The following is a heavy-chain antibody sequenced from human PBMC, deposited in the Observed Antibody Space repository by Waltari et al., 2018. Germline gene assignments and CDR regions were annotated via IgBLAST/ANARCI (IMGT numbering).Heavy chain of an antibody. CDR3: ARYSTYTGNNWFDP. Sequence: QVQLVQSGAEVTKPGSSVQVSCKASGGTFSSYTISWVRQAPGQGLEWMGRISPILGIANYAQKFQGRVTITADKSTSTAYMELSSLRSEDTAVYYCARYSTYTGNNWFDPWGQGTLVTVSS. CDR2: ISPILGIA. CDR1: GGTFSSYT. V-gene: IGHV1-69*02. D-gene: IGHD6-13*01. J-gene: IGHJ5*02.